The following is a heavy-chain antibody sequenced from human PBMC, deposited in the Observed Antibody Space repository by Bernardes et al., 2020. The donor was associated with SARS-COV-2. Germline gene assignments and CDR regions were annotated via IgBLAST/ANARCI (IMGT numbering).Heavy chain of an antibody. CDR3: ARDFSGSHHYYGMDV. CDR2: IKGGGGRQ. CDR1: GFTFSSYA. V-gene: IGHV3-23*01. J-gene: IGHJ6*02. D-gene: IGHD1-26*01. Sequence: VGSLSLSCAASGFTFSSYAMNWVRQAPGKGLELVASIKGGGGRQFYADSVRGRFIISRDNSKNTLDLQMNSLRAEDTAIYFCARDFSGSHHYYGMDVWGQGTTVTVSS.